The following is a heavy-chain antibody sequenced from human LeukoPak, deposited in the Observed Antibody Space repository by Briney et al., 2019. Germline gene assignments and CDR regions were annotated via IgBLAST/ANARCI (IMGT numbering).Heavy chain of an antibody. Sequence: GGSLRLSCAASGFTFSIYSMNWVRQAPGKGLEWLSSITSSSNYIYCADSVKGRFTISRDNVQNSLYLQMNSLRAEDTAMYYCARDRGYFDNWGQGTLVTVSS. CDR1: GFTFSIYS. J-gene: IGHJ4*02. CDR2: ITSSSNYI. CDR3: ARDRGYFDN. V-gene: IGHV3-21*01.